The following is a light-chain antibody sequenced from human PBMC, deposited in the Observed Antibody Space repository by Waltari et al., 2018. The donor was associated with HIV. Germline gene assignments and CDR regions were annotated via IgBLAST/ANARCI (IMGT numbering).Light chain of an antibody. CDR1: STNVGSYSL. J-gene: IGLJ3*02. CDR2: DDC. Sequence: QSALTQPASVSGSLGQSITISCTGASTNVGSYSLVSWYQTRPGQAPTLIIYDDCKRRLGFAARFACSKSGNTASLTISGLQSEDEADYYCCSYGGDDTLVFGGGTKVTAL. CDR3: CSYGGDDTLV. V-gene: IGLV2-23*01.